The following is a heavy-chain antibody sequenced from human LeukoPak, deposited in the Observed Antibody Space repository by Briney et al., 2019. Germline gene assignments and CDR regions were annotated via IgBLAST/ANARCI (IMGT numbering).Heavy chain of an antibody. CDR2: ISGSGGST. V-gene: IGHV3-23*01. CDR1: GFTFSSYA. Sequence: GGSLRLSCAASGFTFSSYAMSWVRQAPGKGPEWVSAISGSGGSTYYADSVKGRFTISRDNSKNTLYLQMNSLRDEDTAIYYCAKDAIAVALGWFDPWGQGTLVTVSS. D-gene: IGHD6-19*01. CDR3: AKDAIAVALGWFDP. J-gene: IGHJ5*02.